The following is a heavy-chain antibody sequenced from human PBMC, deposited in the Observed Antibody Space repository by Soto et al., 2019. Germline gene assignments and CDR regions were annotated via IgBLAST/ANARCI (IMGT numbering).Heavy chain of an antibody. J-gene: IGHJ4*02. CDR2: VSAYNGNT. CDR3: ARDLAAGTCDY. Sequence: QVQLVQSGAEVKKPGASVKVSCKASGYTFTSYGLSWVRQAPGQGLEWMGWVSAYNGNTNYAQKLQGRVTMTPDTSTSTSYMELRSRRSVDTAVYYFARDLAAGTCDYWGQGTLVTVSS. D-gene: IGHD6-13*01. V-gene: IGHV1-18*01. CDR1: GYTFTSYG.